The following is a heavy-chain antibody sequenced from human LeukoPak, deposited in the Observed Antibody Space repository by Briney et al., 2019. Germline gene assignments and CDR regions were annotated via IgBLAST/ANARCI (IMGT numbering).Heavy chain of an antibody. CDR1: GFTFSNYN. Sequence: GGSLRLSCAASGFTFSNYNMSWVRQAPGKGLEWVSSISSSSSYIYYANSVKGRFTISRDNAKNSLYLQMNSLRAEDTAVYYCARGMGASPPLCDYWGQGTLVSVPS. CDR3: ARGMGASPPLCDY. J-gene: IGHJ4*02. CDR2: ISSSSSYI. V-gene: IGHV3-21*01. D-gene: IGHD3-10*01.